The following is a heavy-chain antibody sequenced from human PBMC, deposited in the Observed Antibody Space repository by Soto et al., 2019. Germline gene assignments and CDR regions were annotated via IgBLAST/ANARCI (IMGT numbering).Heavy chain of an antibody. D-gene: IGHD4-4*01. V-gene: IGHV1-2*04. CDR3: ARDSVAVTTSSYYYYGMDV. J-gene: IGHJ6*02. Sequence: SVKVSCKASGYTFTSYGISGVRQAPGQGLEGMGWINPNSGGTNYAQKFHGWVTMTRDTSISTAYMELSRPRSDDTAVYYCARDSVAVTTSSYYYYGMDVWGQATTVTVSS. CDR2: INPNSGGT. CDR1: GYTFTSYG.